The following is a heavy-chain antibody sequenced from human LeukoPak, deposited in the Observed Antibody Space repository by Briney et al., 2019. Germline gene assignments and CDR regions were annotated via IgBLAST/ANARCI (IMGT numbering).Heavy chain of an antibody. D-gene: IGHD3-16*01. Sequence: PSETLSLTCTVSGGSISSYCWSWIRQPPGKGLEWIGYIYTSGSTNYNPSLKSRVTISVDTSKNQFSLKLSSVTAADTAVYYCARLTRGGDDAFDIWGQGTMATVSS. CDR2: IYTSGST. J-gene: IGHJ3*02. CDR1: GGSISSYC. V-gene: IGHV4-4*09. CDR3: ARLTRGGDDAFDI.